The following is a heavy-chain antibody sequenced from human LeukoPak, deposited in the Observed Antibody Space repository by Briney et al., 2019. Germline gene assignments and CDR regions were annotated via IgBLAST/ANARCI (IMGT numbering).Heavy chain of an antibody. CDR1: GFTFSSYA. V-gene: IGHV3-23*01. CDR2: ISGSGGST. D-gene: IGHD6-19*01. CDR3: ATPGGTGWHPLDY. J-gene: IGHJ4*02. Sequence: GGSLRLSCAASGFTFSSYAMSWVRQAPGKGLEWVSAISGSGGSTYYADSVKGRVTISRDNSKNTLYLHMSSLRPEDTAVYYCATPGGTGWHPLDYWGQGTLVTVSS.